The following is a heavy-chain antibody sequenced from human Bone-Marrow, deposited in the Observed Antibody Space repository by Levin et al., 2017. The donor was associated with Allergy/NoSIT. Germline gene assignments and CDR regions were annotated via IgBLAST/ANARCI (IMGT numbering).Heavy chain of an antibody. Sequence: PGGSLRLSCAASGFTFSTYAMHWVRQAPGKEVEYVAAISQNGDYTYYSNSVQDRFTISRDNSKKTLYLQMGSLRVEDTGVYYCARRATSSWYYDCWGQGTLVTVSS. D-gene: IGHD6-13*01. CDR2: ISQNGDYT. CDR1: GFTFSTYA. CDR3: ARRATSSWYYDC. J-gene: IGHJ4*02. V-gene: IGHV3-64*01.